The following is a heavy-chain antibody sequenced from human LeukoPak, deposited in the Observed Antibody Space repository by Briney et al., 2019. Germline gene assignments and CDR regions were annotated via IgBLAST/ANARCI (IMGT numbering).Heavy chain of an antibody. Sequence: PGGSLRLSCAHSGFTFSSYVVSWVRQAPGKGLEWVSGISGSGGVSTNYADSGKGRFTISRDNSKNTLYLQMNSLRAEDTAVYYCAKDHLPDSPGVWGKGTPVTVSS. CDR1: GFTFSSYV. V-gene: IGHV3-23*01. J-gene: IGHJ6*04. CDR3: AKDHLPDSPGV. D-gene: IGHD2-21*01. CDR2: ISGSGGVST.